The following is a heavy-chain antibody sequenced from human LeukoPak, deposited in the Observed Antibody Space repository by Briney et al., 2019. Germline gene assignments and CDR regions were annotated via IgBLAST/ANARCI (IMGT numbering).Heavy chain of an antibody. Sequence: SETLSLTCTVSGYSISSAYYGAWIRQPPGKGVECIGSIYHSGSTYSNPSLKIRVTISVDTSKNQFSLKLSSVTAADTAVYYCSRAPSTLVGIFGVVMAPYMDVWGKGTTVTVSS. V-gene: IGHV4-38-2*02. CDR1: GYSISSAYY. CDR3: SRAPSTLVGIFGVVMAPYMDV. D-gene: IGHD3-3*01. CDR2: IYHSGST. J-gene: IGHJ6*03.